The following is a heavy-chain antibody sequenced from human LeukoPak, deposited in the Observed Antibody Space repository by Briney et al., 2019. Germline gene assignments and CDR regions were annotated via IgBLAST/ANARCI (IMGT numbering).Heavy chain of an antibody. CDR2: ISAGGTRT. D-gene: IGHD3-9*01. CDR1: GFTSYDYN. Sequence: GGSLRLACAASGFTSYDYNMNWVRHAPGKGLEWVSGISAGGTRTYYADSAKGRFTISRDTSKNAVYLQMNSLRADDTAVYHCARWGDKDFLTGYYFYGLDVWGQGTTVTVSS. J-gene: IGHJ6*02. CDR3: ARWGDKDFLTGYYFYGLDV. V-gene: IGHV3-23*01.